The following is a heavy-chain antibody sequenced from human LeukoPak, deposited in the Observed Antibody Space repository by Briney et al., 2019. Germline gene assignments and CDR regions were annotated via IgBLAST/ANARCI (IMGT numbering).Heavy chain of an antibody. V-gene: IGHV3-11*03. CDR1: GFTFSGYY. Sequence: GGSLRLSCAASGFTFSGYYMSWIRQAPGKGLEWVSYISSSRSYTNFADSVKGRFTISRDNAKNSLFLQMNSLRAEDTAVYYCARNPCSGGSCSSALDYWGQGTLVTVSS. J-gene: IGHJ4*02. CDR2: ISSSRSYT. CDR3: ARNPCSGGSCSSALDY. D-gene: IGHD2-15*01.